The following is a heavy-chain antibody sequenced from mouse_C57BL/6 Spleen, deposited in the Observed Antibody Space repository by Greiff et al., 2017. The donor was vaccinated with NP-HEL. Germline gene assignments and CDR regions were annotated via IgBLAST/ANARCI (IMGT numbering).Heavy chain of an antibody. Sequence: QVQLKESGAGLVRPGASVTLSCKASGYTFTDYEMHWVKQTPVHGLEWIGAIDPETGGTAYNQKFKGKAILTADKSSSTAYMELRSLTSEDSAVYYCTRSDGYSLYYFDYWGQGTTLTVSS. CDR2: IDPETGGT. CDR3: TRSDGYSLYYFDY. J-gene: IGHJ2*01. CDR1: GYTFTDYE. D-gene: IGHD2-3*01. V-gene: IGHV1-15*01.